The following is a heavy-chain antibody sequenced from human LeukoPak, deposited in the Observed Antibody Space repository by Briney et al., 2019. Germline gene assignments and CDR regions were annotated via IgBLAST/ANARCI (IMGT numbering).Heavy chain of an antibody. CDR2: ISGSGGST. CDR1: GFTFSSYA. J-gene: IGHJ6*02. V-gene: IGHV3-23*01. Sequence: GGSPRLSCAASGFTFSSYAMSWVRQAPGKGLEWVSAISGSGGSTYYADSVKGRFTISRDNSKNTLYLQMNSLRAEDTAVYYCAKDGGLRFLEWLPLYYYGMDVWGQGATVTVSS. CDR3: AKDGGLRFLEWLPLYYYGMDV. D-gene: IGHD3-3*01.